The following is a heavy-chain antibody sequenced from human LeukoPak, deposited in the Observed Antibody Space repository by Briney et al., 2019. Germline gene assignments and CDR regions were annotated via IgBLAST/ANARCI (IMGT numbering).Heavy chain of an antibody. V-gene: IGHV3-23*01. Sequence: GGSLRLSCAASRFTFSSYAMGWVRQAPGKGLEWVSTISASGGRTYYADSLKGRFTISRDNSKNTLHLQMNSLKAEDTAVYYCAKEVLSDSRFDYWGQGTLVTVSS. D-gene: IGHD2/OR15-2a*01. CDR2: ISASGGRT. J-gene: IGHJ4*02. CDR3: AKEVLSDSRFDY. CDR1: RFTFSSYA.